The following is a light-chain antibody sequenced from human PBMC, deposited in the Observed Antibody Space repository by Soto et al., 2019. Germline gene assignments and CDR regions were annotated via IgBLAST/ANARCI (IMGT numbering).Light chain of an antibody. CDR2: DAS. V-gene: IGKV3-20*01. Sequence: EIVLTQSPGTLSLSPGKRATLSCRAGQSISSTYLTGYHQKRAQAPSLLIYDASRRATGIPDRFSGSGSGTDFSLTISRLEPEDFAVYYCQHYDSARWTFGLGTKVEIK. J-gene: IGKJ1*01. CDR3: QHYDSARWT. CDR1: QSISSTY.